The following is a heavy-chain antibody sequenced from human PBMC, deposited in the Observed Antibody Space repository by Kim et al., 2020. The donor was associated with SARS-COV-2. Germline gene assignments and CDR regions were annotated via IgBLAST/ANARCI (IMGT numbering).Heavy chain of an antibody. CDR1: GFTFSSYA. V-gene: IGHV3-23*01. Sequence: GGSLRLSCAASGFTFSSYAMSWVRQAPGKGLEWVSAISGSGGSTYYADSVKGRFTISRDNSKNTLYLQMNSLRAEDTAVYYCAKDLRLGEEGLDYFDYWGQGTLVTVSS. J-gene: IGHJ4*02. CDR3: AKDLRLGEEGLDYFDY. D-gene: IGHD5-12*01. CDR2: ISGSGGST.